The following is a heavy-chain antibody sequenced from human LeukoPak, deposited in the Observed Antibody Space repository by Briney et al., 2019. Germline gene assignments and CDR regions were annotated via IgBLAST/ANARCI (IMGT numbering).Heavy chain of an antibody. Sequence: KPSETLSLTCTVSGGSISSISYYWGWIRQPPGKGLEWIGSIYYSGSTYYNPSLKSRVTISVDTSKNQFSLQLNSVTPEDTAVYYCARDLKQQLVPSRAEYYYYYMDVWGKGTTVTVSS. CDR1: GGSISSISYY. CDR3: ARDLKQQLVPSRAEYYYYYMDV. CDR2: IYYSGST. D-gene: IGHD6-13*01. J-gene: IGHJ6*03. V-gene: IGHV4-39*07.